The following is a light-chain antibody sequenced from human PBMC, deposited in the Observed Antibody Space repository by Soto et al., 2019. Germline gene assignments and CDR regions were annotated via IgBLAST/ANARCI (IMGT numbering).Light chain of an antibody. CDR2: EVS. Sequence: QSALTQPASVSGSPGQSITISCAGGGSDIGANNLVSWYQQHPGTVPRLLIFEVSNRPSGVSNRFSGSKSGNTASLTISGLQTEDEADYYCTSYTSSFTHLFGTGTKVTVL. J-gene: IGLJ1*01. CDR1: GSDIGANNL. CDR3: TSYTSSFTHL. V-gene: IGLV2-14*01.